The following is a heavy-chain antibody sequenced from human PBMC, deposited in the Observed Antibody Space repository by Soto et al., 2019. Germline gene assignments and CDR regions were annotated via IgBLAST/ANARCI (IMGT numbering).Heavy chain of an antibody. CDR1: GFTFSSYA. CDR2: ISGSGGST. V-gene: IGHV3-23*01. Sequence: EVQLLESGGGLVQPGGALRLACAASGFTFSSYAMSWVRQDPAKGLEWVSAISGSGGSTYYADAVKGRFTISRDNSKNTLYLQMNSLRAEDTAVYYCAEEGYSSSLRAFDIWGRGIMVTVSS. CDR3: AEEGYSSSLRAFDI. D-gene: IGHD6-6*01. J-gene: IGHJ3*02.